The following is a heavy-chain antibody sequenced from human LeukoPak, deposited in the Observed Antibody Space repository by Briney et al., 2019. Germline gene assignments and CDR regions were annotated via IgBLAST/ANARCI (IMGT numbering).Heavy chain of an antibody. CDR2: VHGSGAGA. Sequence: GGSLRLSCKGSGFTFNLYAMMWVRQTPGKGLEWISAVHGSGAGARYADSVEGRFTISRDNSRNALFLQMNSLRAEDTAVYFCARDPNGDYIGAFEFWGQGTMVTVSS. CDR1: GFTFNLYA. CDR3: ARDPNGDYIGAFEF. D-gene: IGHD4-17*01. J-gene: IGHJ3*01. V-gene: IGHV3-23*01.